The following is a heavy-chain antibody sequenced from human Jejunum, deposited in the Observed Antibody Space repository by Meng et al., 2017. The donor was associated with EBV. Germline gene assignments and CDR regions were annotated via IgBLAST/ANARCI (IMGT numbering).Heavy chain of an antibody. V-gene: IGHV1-46*01. Sequence: QVQLVQSGAEVKKPGASVKVSCKVSGDTFTRYYMHWGRKAPGQGLEWMGIINPTGDSTTYAEKFQGRLTMTRDTSTTTAYMELSSLRSEDTAVYYCAGGMTIRQNWFDPWGQGTLVTVSS. J-gene: IGHJ5*02. CDR2: INPTGDST. CDR3: AGGMTIRQNWFDP. D-gene: IGHD5-24*01. CDR1: GDTFTRYY.